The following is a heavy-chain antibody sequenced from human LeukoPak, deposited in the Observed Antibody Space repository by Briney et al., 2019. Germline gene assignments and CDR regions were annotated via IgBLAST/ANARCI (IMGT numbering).Heavy chain of an antibody. D-gene: IGHD2-2*01. CDR1: GFTLSTYW. J-gene: IGHJ4*02. CDR3: GPEGGYCSSATCYGPDY. CDR2: IKQDGSAK. V-gene: IGHV3-7*03. Sequence: GGSLRLSCAASGFTLSTYWMSWVRQAPGKGLEWVANIKQDGSAKFYVDSVKGRFTISRDNAENSLDLQMNSLRAEDTAVYHCGPEGGYCSSATCYGPDYWGQGTLVTVSS.